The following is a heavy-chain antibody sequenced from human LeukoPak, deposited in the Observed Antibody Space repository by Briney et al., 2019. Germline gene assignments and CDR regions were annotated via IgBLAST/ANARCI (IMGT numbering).Heavy chain of an antibody. CDR1: GYTLTELS. V-gene: IGHV1-24*01. Sequence: GASVKVSCKVSGYTLTELSMHWVRQAPGKGLEWMGGFDPEDGETIYAQKFQGRVTMTKDTSTDTAYMELSSLRSEDTAVYYCATAYSSGWIPFDYWGQGTLVTVSS. CDR2: FDPEDGET. J-gene: IGHJ4*02. D-gene: IGHD6-19*01. CDR3: ATAYSSGWIPFDY.